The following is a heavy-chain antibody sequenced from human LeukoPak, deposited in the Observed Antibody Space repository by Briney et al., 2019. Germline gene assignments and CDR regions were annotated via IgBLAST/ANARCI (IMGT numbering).Heavy chain of an antibody. CDR3: ARGTLYSGWSYYFDY. J-gene: IGHJ4*02. CDR2: IYTSGST. Sequence: SETLSLTCTVSGGSISSYYWSWIRQPPGKGLEWIGYIYTSGSTNYNPSLKSRVTISVDTSKNQFSLKLSSVTAADTAMYYCARGTLYSGWSYYFDYWGQGSQVTVSS. V-gene: IGHV4-4*08. D-gene: IGHD6-19*01. CDR1: GGSISSYY.